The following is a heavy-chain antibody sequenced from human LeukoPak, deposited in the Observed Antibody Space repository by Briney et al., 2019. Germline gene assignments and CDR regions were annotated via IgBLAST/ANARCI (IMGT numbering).Heavy chain of an antibody. V-gene: IGHV1-69*05. CDR1: GGTFSSYA. J-gene: IGHJ4*02. Sequence: ASVKVSCKASGGTFSSYAISWVRQAPGQGLEWMGGIIPIFGTANYAQKFQGRVTITTDESTSTAYMELSSLRSGDTAVYYCARDPSRSSSHFDYWGQGTLVTVSS. CDR2: IIPIFGTA. CDR3: ARDPSRSSSHFDY. D-gene: IGHD6-13*01.